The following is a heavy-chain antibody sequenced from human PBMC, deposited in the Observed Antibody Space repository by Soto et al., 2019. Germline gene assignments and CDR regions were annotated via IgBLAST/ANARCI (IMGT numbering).Heavy chain of an antibody. V-gene: IGHV3-49*02. CDR1: GFTFGSYG. D-gene: IGHD2-21*02. CDR2: IRSKDDGGNT. J-gene: IGHJ5*02. CDR3: TRAGGYSETDL. Sequence: EVQLVESGGDLVKPGPSLRVSCTGSGFTFGSYGMRWVRHAPGKGLEWMGIIRSKDDGGNTEYAATVRGRFSISRDYSKSIAYLHMNSLESDDTALYYCTRAGGYSETDLWGQGTRVTVSS.